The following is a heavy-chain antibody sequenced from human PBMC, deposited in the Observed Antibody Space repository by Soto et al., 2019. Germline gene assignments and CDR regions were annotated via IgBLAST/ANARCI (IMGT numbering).Heavy chain of an antibody. CDR2: IHHSGAT. J-gene: IGHJ6*02. CDR3: ATQGFYRMDV. V-gene: IGHV4-4*02. CDR1: GDSITGDEW. Sequence: QVQLQESGPGLVQPSGTLSLTCAVSGDSITGDEWWSWVRQPPGKGLEWIGEIHHSGATNYNPALKSRVTKSIDKSKNQFSLKLNSVTAADTAMFYCATQGFYRMDVWGRGTTVTVSS.